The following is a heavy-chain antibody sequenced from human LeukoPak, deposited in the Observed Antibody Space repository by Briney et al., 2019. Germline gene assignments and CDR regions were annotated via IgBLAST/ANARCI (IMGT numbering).Heavy chain of an antibody. D-gene: IGHD3-16*01. Sequence: SGGSLRLSCAASGFSFSTFGMHWARRAPGKGLEWVAVIWNDESKKFYAESVKGRFTISRDNSQNTLYLQMNRLRAEDTAVYYCGRDSLGGDYWGQGTLVTVSS. CDR3: GRDSLGGDY. CDR2: IWNDESKK. V-gene: IGHV3-33*08. J-gene: IGHJ4*02. CDR1: GFSFSTFG.